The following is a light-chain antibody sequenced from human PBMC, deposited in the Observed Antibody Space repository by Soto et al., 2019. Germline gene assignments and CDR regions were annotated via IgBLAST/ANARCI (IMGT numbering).Light chain of an antibody. CDR3: SARDDSLSGVV. J-gene: IGLJ2*01. Sequence: QSVLTQPPSTSGTPGQRVTISWSGSSSNIGSNHVYWYQQFPGMAPKLLMYRSDHRPTGVPDRFSGSKSGTSASLAISGLRSDDEADYYCSARDDSLSGVVFGGGTKLTVL. V-gene: IGLV1-47*01. CDR2: RSD. CDR1: SSNIGSNH.